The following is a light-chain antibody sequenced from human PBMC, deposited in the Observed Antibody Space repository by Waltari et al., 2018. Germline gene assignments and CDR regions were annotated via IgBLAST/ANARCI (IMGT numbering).Light chain of an antibody. CDR1: QSITNW. V-gene: IGKV1-5*03. J-gene: IGKJ1*01. CDR3: EQYNTHSWT. CDR2: TAS. Sequence: DIQMTQSPSTLSASVGARITITCRASQSITNWLDGYPQKPGKALELLIYTASTLERGIASRFSGSGSGTECALTISSLQHDDFASYCGEQYNTHSWTFGQGTRVEIK.